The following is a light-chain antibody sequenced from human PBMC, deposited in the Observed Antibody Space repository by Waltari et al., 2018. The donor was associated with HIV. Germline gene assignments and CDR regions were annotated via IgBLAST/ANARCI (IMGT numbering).Light chain of an antibody. Sequence: QSVLTQPPSVSEAPRQRVTISCSGRSPNIGNNAVNWYQRVPGKPPKLLIYYDDLLSSGVSDRVSVSKSGTAASLAIRGLQSEDEADYYCAAWDDSLNGYVFGSGTKVTVL. CDR2: YDD. CDR1: SPNIGNNA. CDR3: AAWDDSLNGYV. J-gene: IGLJ1*01. V-gene: IGLV1-36*01.